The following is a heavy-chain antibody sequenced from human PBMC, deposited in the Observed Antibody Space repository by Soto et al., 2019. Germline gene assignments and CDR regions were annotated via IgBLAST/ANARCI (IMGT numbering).Heavy chain of an antibody. CDR3: AREGVTTIYGVVIIRGMDV. J-gene: IGHJ6*02. Sequence: ASVKVSCKASGYTFTGYYMHWVRQAPGQGLEWMGWINPNSGGTNYAQKFQGRVTMTRDTSISTAYMELSRLRSDDTAVYYCAREGVTTIYGVVIIRGMDVWGQGTTVTVSS. D-gene: IGHD3-3*01. CDR1: GYTFTGYY. CDR2: INPNSGGT. V-gene: IGHV1-2*02.